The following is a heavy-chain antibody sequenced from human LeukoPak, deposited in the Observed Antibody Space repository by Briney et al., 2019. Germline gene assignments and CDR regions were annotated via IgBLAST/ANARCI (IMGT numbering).Heavy chain of an antibody. CDR1: GGTFSSYA. CDR2: IIPILGIA. CDR3: ARGGVVAATMLSHYYYGMDV. D-gene: IGHD2-15*01. V-gene: IGHV1-69*04. Sequence: SVKVSCKASGGTFSSYAVSWVRQAHGQGLEWMGRIIPILGIANYAQKFQGRVTITADKSTSTAYMELSSLRSEDTAVYYCARGGVVAATMLSHYYYGMDVWGQGTTVTVSS. J-gene: IGHJ6*02.